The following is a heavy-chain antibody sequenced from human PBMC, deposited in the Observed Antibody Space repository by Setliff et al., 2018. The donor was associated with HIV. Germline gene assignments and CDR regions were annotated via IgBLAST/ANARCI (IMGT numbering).Heavy chain of an antibody. J-gene: IGHJ6*02. CDR2: IYTSGST. CDR1: GGSISSGSYY. Sequence: ASETLSLTCTVSGGSISSGSYYWSWIRQPAGKGLEWIGRIYTSGSTNYNPSLKSRVTISIDMSKNHFSLKLTSVTAAETAVYYCARSMKGTYHYGMDVWGQGTTVTVSS. V-gene: IGHV4-61*02. D-gene: IGHD3-10*01. CDR3: ARSMKGTYHYGMDV.